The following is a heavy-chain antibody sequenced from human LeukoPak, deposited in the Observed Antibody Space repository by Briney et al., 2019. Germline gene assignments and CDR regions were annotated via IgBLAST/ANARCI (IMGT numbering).Heavy chain of an antibody. CDR1: GFSFSNYM. D-gene: IGHD6-13*01. J-gene: IGHJ5*01. Sequence: AGGSLRLSCAPAGFSFSNYMMHWVRQAPGKGLEYVSTISSDGGSTSYANSVKGRFTISRDNSKNTLYLLLGSLRAEDMAVYYCARAGSSFAWVWFDSCGQGTLVSVSS. CDR3: ARAGSSFAWVWFDS. V-gene: IGHV3-64*01. CDR2: ISSDGGST.